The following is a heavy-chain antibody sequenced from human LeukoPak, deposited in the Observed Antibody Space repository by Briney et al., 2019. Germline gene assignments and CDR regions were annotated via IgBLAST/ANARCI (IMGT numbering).Heavy chain of an antibody. CDR3: ARDWSYDSSGHSFGFDP. J-gene: IGHJ5*02. CDR2: IYYSGST. D-gene: IGHD3-22*01. Sequence: SETLSLTCTVSGGSISSGGYYWSWIRQHPGKGLEWIGYIYYSGSTYYNPSLKSRVTISVDTSKNQFSLKLSSVTAADTAVYYCARDWSYDSSGHSFGFDPWGQGTLVTVSS. CDR1: GGSISSGGYY. V-gene: IGHV4-31*03.